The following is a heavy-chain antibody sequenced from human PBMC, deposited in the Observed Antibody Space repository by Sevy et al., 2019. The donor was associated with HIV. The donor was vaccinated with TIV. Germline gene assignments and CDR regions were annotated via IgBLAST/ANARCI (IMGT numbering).Heavy chain of an antibody. V-gene: IGHV4-61*09. CDR1: GDSIRSSSDF. J-gene: IGHJ6*03. CDR2: IYSSGNT. Sequence: SETLSLTCTVSGDSIRSSSDFWSWIRQPAGKGLEWIGHIYSSGNTNYNPSLKSRITISVDTSKNQFSLKLSSVTAAETGVYYCARMGQWLPPGDYYYYMDFWGKGTTVTVSS. CDR3: ARMGQWLPPGDYYYYMDF. D-gene: IGHD6-19*01.